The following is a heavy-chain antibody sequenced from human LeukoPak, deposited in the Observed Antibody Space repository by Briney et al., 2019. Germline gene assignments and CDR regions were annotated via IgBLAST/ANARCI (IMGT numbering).Heavy chain of an antibody. Sequence: ASVKVSCKASGYTFTSYYMHWVGQAPGQGLEGMGIINPSGGSTSYAQKFQGRVTMTRDTSTSTVYMELSSLRSEDTAVYYCARVRGYSYGHPAFDYWGQGTLVTVSS. D-gene: IGHD5-18*01. CDR2: INPSGGST. CDR1: GYTFTSYY. J-gene: IGHJ4*02. V-gene: IGHV1-46*01. CDR3: ARVRGYSYGHPAFDY.